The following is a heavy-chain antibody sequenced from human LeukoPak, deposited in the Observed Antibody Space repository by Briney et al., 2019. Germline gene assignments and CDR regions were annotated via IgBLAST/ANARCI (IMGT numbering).Heavy chain of an antibody. CDR2: INHSGST. D-gene: IGHD3-10*01. V-gene: IGHV4-34*01. Sequence: SETLSLTCAAYGGSFSGYYWSWIRQPPGKGLEWIGEINHSGSTNYNPSLKSRVTISVDTSKNQFSLKLSSVTAADTAVYYCASVVNYGSGSYYKKMPFDYWGQGTLVTVSS. CDR3: ASVVNYGSGSYYKKMPFDY. J-gene: IGHJ4*02. CDR1: GGSFSGYY.